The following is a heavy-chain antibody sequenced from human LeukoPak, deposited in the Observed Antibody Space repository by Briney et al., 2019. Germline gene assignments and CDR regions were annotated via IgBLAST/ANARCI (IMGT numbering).Heavy chain of an antibody. Sequence: SQTLSLTCTVSGGSISSGGYYWSWIRQHPGKGLEWIGYIYYSGSTYYNPSLKSRVTISVDTSKNQFSLELSSVTAADTAVYYCARVGHCSSTACSYRYFDYWGQGALVTVSS. CDR1: GGSISSGGYY. CDR2: IYYSGST. J-gene: IGHJ4*02. V-gene: IGHV4-31*03. CDR3: ARVGHCSSTACSYRYFDY. D-gene: IGHD2-2*01.